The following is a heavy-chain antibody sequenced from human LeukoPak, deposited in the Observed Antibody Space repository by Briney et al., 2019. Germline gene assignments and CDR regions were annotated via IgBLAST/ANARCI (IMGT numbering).Heavy chain of an antibody. V-gene: IGHV1-69*13. CDR2: IIPIFGTA. CDR3: ARVAEQWPYRYNYGMDV. Sequence: ASVKVSCKASGGTFSSYAISWVRQAPGQGLEWMGGIIPIFGTANYAQKFQGRVTITADESTSTAYMELSSLRSEDTAVYYCARVAEQWPYRYNYGMDVWGQGTTVTVSS. CDR1: GGTFSSYA. J-gene: IGHJ6*02. D-gene: IGHD6-19*01.